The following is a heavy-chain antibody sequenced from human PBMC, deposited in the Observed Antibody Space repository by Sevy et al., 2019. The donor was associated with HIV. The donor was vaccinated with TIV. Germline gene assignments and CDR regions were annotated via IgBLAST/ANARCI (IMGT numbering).Heavy chain of an antibody. V-gene: IGHV3-30*18. CDR3: AKDASYDSSGYHDY. CDR1: VFTFSSYA. J-gene: IGHJ4*02. D-gene: IGHD3-22*01. Sequence: GGSLRLSCAASVFTFSSYAMSWVRQAPGKGLEWVAVISYDGSNKYYADSVKGRFTISRDNSKNTLYLQMNSLRAEDTAVYYCAKDASYDSSGYHDYWGQGTLVTVSS. CDR2: ISYDGSNK.